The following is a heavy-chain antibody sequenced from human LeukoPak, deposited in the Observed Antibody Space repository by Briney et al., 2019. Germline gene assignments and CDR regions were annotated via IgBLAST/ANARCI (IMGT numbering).Heavy chain of an antibody. J-gene: IGHJ4*02. V-gene: IGHV1-18*01. CDR2: ISAYNGNT. Sequence: ASVKVSYKASGYTFTSYGISWVRQAPGQGLEWMGWISAYNGNTNYAQKLQGRVTMTRDTSTSTVYMELSSLRSEDTAVYYCARARTEGATHGRFDYWGQGTLVTVSS. CDR3: ARARTEGATHGRFDY. D-gene: IGHD1-26*01. CDR1: GYTFTSYG.